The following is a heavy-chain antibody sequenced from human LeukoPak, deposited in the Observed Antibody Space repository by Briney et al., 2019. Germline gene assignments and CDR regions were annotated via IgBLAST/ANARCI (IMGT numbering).Heavy chain of an antibody. Sequence: GRSLRLSCAASGFTFSSYGMHWVRQAPGKGLEWVAVIWCDGSNKYYADSVKGRFTISRDNSKNTLYLQMNSLRAEDTAVYYCARDKVLTYYYDSSGTGPIDYWGQGTLVTVSS. CDR1: GFTFSSYG. V-gene: IGHV3-33*01. CDR2: IWCDGSNK. D-gene: IGHD3-22*01. CDR3: ARDKVLTYYYDSSGTGPIDY. J-gene: IGHJ4*02.